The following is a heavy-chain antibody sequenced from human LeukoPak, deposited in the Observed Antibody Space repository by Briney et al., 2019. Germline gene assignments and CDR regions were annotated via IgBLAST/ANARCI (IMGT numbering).Heavy chain of an antibody. V-gene: IGHV3-23*01. CDR1: GFTFSSYA. CDR2: ITGSGGST. J-gene: IGHJ4*02. D-gene: IGHD4-17*01. Sequence: GGSLRLSCAASGFTFSSYAMSWVRQAPGKGLEWVSAITGSGGSTFYADSVKGRFTISRDNSKNTLFLQMAGLRADDTAVYYCAKPMREGNYGDYLIWGQGTLVTVSS. CDR3: AKPMREGNYGDYLI.